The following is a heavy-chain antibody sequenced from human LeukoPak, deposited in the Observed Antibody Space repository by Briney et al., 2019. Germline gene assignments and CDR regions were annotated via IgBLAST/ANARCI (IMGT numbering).Heavy chain of an antibody. CDR1: GFTFSSAW. D-gene: IGHD3-3*01. Sequence: GGSLRLSCAASGFTFSSAWMSWVRQAPGKGLEWVGRIKSKTDGGTTDYAAPVKGRFTISRDDSKNTLYLQMNSLKTEDTAVYYCTSRSFGVVTFDYWGQGTLVTVSS. V-gene: IGHV3-15*01. J-gene: IGHJ4*02. CDR2: IKSKTDGGTT. CDR3: TSRSFGVVTFDY.